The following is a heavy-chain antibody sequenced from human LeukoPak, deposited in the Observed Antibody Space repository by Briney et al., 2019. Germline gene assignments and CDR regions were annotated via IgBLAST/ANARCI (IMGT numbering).Heavy chain of an antibody. Sequence: LGGSLRLSCAASGFPFSSYWMHWVRQVPGKGLLWVSHINSDGSATIYADSVRGRFTISRDNAKNTLYLQMSGLRVEDTAVYHCASDSPYYGMDVWGQGTTVTVSS. CDR2: INSDGSAT. V-gene: IGHV3-74*01. CDR1: GFPFSSYW. CDR3: ASDSPYYGMDV. J-gene: IGHJ6*02.